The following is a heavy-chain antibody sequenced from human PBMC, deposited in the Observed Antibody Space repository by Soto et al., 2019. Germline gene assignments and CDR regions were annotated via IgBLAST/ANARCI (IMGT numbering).Heavy chain of an antibody. D-gene: IGHD3-3*01. J-gene: IGHJ4*02. Sequence: ASVKVSCKASGYTFTSYGISWVRQAPGQGLEWMGWISAYNGNTNYAQKLQGRVTMTTDTSTSTAYMELRSLRSDDTAVYYCARVYYDFWSGYYRGGDYFDYWGQGTLVTVSS. V-gene: IGHV1-18*01. CDR1: GYTFTSYG. CDR2: ISAYNGNT. CDR3: ARVYYDFWSGYYRGGDYFDY.